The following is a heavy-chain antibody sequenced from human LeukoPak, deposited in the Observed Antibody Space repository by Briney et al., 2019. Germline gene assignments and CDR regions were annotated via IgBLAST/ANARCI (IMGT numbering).Heavy chain of an antibody. D-gene: IGHD2-21*02. J-gene: IGHJ4*02. CDR3: ARLTRTYCAGDCSLDY. Sequence: GGSLRLSCAASGFTFSDYSMSWVRQAPGKGLEWVSSISSSSSNMYYSDSVKGRFTISRDNAKDSLYLQMNNLRVEDTAVYYCARLTRTYCAGDCSLDYWGQGTLVTVSS. CDR2: ISSSSSNM. V-gene: IGHV3-21*01. CDR1: GFTFSDYS.